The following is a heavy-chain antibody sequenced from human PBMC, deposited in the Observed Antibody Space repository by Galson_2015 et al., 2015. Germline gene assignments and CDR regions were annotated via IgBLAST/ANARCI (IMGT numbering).Heavy chain of an antibody. Sequence: SVKVSCKASGGSFSIYAISWVRQAPGHGPQWMGGITPMFGTANYAQKFQGRVTTTAEKTTSTAYMELRGLKSEDTAVYYCAIPSQDCIRNSCPYNYWGQATLVTVSS. CDR1: GGSFSIYA. CDR2: ITPMFGTA. D-gene: IGHD2-2*01. V-gene: IGHV1-69*06. CDR3: AIPSQDCIRNSCPYNY. J-gene: IGHJ4*02.